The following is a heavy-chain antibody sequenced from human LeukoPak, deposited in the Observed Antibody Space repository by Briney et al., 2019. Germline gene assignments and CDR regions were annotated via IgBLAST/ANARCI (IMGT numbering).Heavy chain of an antibody. CDR2: IKQDGSEK. D-gene: IGHD3-10*01. J-gene: IGHJ5*02. V-gene: IGHV3-7*01. CDR3: VRDILYYYGAERLFWFDP. CDR1: EFSFSSYW. Sequence: GGSLRLSCEGSEFSFSSYWMSWVRQAPGKGLEWVAKIKQDGSEKYYVDSVKGRFTISRDNAKNSMYLLMNSLRVEDTAVYYCVRDILYYYGAERLFWFDPWGQGTLVTVSS.